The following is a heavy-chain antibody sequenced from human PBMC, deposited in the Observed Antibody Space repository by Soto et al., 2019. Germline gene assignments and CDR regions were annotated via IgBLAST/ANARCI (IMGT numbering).Heavy chain of an antibody. D-gene: IGHD6-25*01. CDR2: INPNSGGT. J-gene: IGHJ4*02. Sequence: GASVTVSCKASGYTFTGYYMPWVRQAPGQGLEWMGWINPNSGGTKYAQKFQGRVTMTRDTSISTAYMELSRLRSDDTAVYYCARRKERSGPHYFDYWGQGSQVTVSS. V-gene: IGHV1-2*02. CDR3: ARRKERSGPHYFDY. CDR1: GYTFTGYY.